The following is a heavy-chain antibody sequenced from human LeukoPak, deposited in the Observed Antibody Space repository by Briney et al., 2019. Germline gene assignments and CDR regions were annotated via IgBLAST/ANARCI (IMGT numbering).Heavy chain of an antibody. CDR1: GFTFSSFS. J-gene: IGHJ4*02. Sequence: GGSLRLSCAASGFTFSSFSMNWVRQAPGKGLEWVSSISSSSYIYYADSVKGRFTISRDNAKNSLYLQMNSLRVEDTAMYYCAMGDYFDYWGQGTLVTVSS. V-gene: IGHV3-21*01. CDR2: ISSSSYI. CDR3: AMGDYFDY.